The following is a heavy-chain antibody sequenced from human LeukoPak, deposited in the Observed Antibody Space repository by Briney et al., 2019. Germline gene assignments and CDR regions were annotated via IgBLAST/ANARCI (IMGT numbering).Heavy chain of an antibody. V-gene: IGHV3-33*06. Sequence: GGSLRLSCAASGFTFSSYGMHWVRQAPGKGLEWVAVIWYDGSNKYYADSVKGRFTISRDNSKNTLYLQMNSLRAEDTAVYYCAKVSGGWYGAYYYYMDVWGKGTTVTVSS. D-gene: IGHD6-19*01. CDR3: AKVSGGWYGAYYYYMDV. CDR1: GFTFSSYG. J-gene: IGHJ6*03. CDR2: IWYDGSNK.